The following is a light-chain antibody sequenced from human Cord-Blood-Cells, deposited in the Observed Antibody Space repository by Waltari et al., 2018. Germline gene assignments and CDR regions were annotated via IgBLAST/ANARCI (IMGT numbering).Light chain of an antibody. J-gene: IGLJ2*01. CDR1: SSHVGGSNY. Sequence: QSALTQPASVSGSPGQSITISCTGTSSHVGGSNYVSWYQQHPGQAPKLMIHDVSNRPSGVSNRFAGSKSGNTASLTIAGLQAEDEADYYCSSYTSSSTLVFGGGTKLTVL. V-gene: IGLV2-14*01. CDR2: DVS. CDR3: SSYTSSSTLV.